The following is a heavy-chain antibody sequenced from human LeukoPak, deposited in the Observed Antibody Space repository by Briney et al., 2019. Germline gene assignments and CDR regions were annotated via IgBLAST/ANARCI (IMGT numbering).Heavy chain of an antibody. J-gene: IGHJ4*02. CDR1: GFTFSSYA. Sequence: PGGSLRLSCEASGFTFSSYAMSWVRQGPGKGLEWVSAISGSGENTYYADSVKGRFTISRDNAKNSLFLQMNSLRAEDTAVYYCARHHRNLNYYDSNFDYRGQGTLVTVSS. D-gene: IGHD3-22*01. CDR2: ISGSGENT. CDR3: ARHHRNLNYYDSNFDY. V-gene: IGHV3-23*01.